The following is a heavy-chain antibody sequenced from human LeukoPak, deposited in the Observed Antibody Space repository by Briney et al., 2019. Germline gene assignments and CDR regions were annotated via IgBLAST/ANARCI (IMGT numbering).Heavy chain of an antibody. D-gene: IGHD5-12*01. CDR1: GGSISSCTYS. CDR3: ARTTEGYAGGPGYSYYYYMDV. CDR2: FSCSGST. J-gene: IGHJ6*03. V-gene: IGHV4-39*07. Sequence: SETLSLTCSVSGGSISSCTYSWGWIRQPPGTGLEWIGSFSCSGSTYYNPSLKSRVTISVDTSKSQFSLYMDSVTAADTAVYYCARTTEGYAGGPGYSYYYYMDVWGKGTTVTISS.